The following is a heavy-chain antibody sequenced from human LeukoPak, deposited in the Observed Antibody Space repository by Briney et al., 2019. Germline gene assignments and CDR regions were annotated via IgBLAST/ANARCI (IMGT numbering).Heavy chain of an antibody. J-gene: IGHJ4*02. D-gene: IGHD4-17*01. CDR3: ARDKLSTVTKTPFDY. CDR1: GYTFTGYY. Sequence: ASVNVSCKASGYTFTGYYMHWVRQAPGQGLEWMGWINPNSGGTNYAQKFQGRVTMTRDTSISTAYMELTRLRSDDTAVYYCARDKLSTVTKTPFDYWGQGTLVTVSS. V-gene: IGHV1-2*02. CDR2: INPNSGGT.